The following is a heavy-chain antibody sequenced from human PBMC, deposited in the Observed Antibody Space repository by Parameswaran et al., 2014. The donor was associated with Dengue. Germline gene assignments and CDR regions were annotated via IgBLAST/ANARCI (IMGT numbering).Heavy chain of an antibody. CDR3: ARDIVATIVSWFDP. J-gene: IGHJ5*02. CDR2: INHSGST. V-gene: IGHV4-34*01. D-gene: IGHD5-12*01. Sequence: RWIRQPPGKGLEWIGEINHSGSTNYNPSLKSRVTISVDTSKNQFSLKLSSVTAADTAVYYCARDIVATIVSWFDPWGQGTLVTVSS.